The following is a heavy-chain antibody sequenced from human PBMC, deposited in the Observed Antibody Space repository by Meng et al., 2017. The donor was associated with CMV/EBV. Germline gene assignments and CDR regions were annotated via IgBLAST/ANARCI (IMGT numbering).Heavy chain of an antibody. CDR2: IYYSGST. CDR1: GGSISSGDYY. D-gene: IGHD3-3*01. V-gene: IGHV4-30-4*08. J-gene: IGHJ4*02. Sequence: VRLQSPGPGLVKPSQTLSLTCTVSGGSISSGDYYWSWIRQPPGKGLEWIGYIYYSGSTYYNPSLKSRVTISVDTSKNQFSPKLSSVTAADTAVYYCARDNRGGGVDYWGQGTLVTVSS. CDR3: ARDNRGGGVDY.